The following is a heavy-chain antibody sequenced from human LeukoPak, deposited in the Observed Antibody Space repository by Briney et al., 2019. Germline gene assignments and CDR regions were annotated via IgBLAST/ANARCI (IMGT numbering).Heavy chain of an antibody. CDR3: ARVPLLYSSGWYAFDY. J-gene: IGHJ4*02. CDR2: INPSGGST. D-gene: IGHD6-19*01. Sequence: ASVKVSCKASGYTFTSYYMHWVRQAPGQGLEWMGIINPSGGSTSYAQKFQGRVTMTRDMSTSTVYMELSRLRSEDTAVYYCARVPLLYSSGWYAFDYWGQGTLVTVSS. V-gene: IGHV1-46*01. CDR1: GYTFTSYY.